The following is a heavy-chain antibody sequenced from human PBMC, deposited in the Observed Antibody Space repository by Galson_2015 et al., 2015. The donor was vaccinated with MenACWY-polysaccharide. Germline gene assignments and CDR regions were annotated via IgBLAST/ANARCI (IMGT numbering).Heavy chain of an antibody. CDR1: GSRFSNSA. D-gene: IGHD2-2*01. J-gene: IGHJ3*02. Sequence: SLRLSCAASGSRFSNSAMHWVRLAPGKGLEWVAVIRGDGSNTEYADSVKGRFTISRDNSKNTVFLEMNSLGVEDTAVYYCARECSRNVIHACDSWGQGTMVTDTS. CDR3: ARECSRNVIHACDS. V-gene: IGHV3-33*01. CDR2: IRGDGSNT.